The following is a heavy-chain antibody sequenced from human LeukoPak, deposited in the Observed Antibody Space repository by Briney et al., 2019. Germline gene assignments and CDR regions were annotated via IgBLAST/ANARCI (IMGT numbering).Heavy chain of an antibody. CDR2: IYSGGST. Sequence: PGGSLRLSCAASGFTVSSYYMSWVRQAPGKGLEWVSIIYSGGSTYYADSVKSRFTISRDNSQNTVYLQMNSLRGEDTAVYYCARAEVIAIFDYWGQGTLVTVSS. V-gene: IGHV3-66*02. CDR1: GFTVSSYY. CDR3: ARAEVIAIFDY. J-gene: IGHJ4*02. D-gene: IGHD2-21*01.